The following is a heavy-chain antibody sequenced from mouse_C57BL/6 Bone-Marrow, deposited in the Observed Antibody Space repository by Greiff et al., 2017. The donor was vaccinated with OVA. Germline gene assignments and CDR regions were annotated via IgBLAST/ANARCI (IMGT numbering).Heavy chain of an antibody. J-gene: IGHJ2*01. V-gene: IGHV1-76*01. CDR2: IYPGSGNT. Sequence: VQLQQSGAELVRPGASVKLSCKASGYTFTDYYITWVKQRPGQGLEWIASIYPGSGNTYYIETFKGKATLTADKSSSTAYMQLSSLTSEDAAGYFCARRGDYWGQGTTLTVSS. CDR3: ARRGDY. CDR1: GYTFTDYY.